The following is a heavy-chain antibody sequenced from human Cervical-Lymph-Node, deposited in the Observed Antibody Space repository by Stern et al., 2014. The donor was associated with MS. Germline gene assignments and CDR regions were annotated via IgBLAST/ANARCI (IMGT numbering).Heavy chain of an antibody. Sequence: QLVQSGAAVEKPGSSVKVSFKASGGTFSSYAISWVRQAPGQGLEWGGGIIPSIGIANHAQKFQGRVTITADKSTNTVYMELSSLRSEDTALYYCARDGGGVDIWGQGTMVSVSS. D-gene: IGHD2-8*01. CDR3: ARDGGGVDI. V-gene: IGHV1-69*17. CDR1: GGTFSSYA. J-gene: IGHJ3*02. CDR2: IIPSIGIA.